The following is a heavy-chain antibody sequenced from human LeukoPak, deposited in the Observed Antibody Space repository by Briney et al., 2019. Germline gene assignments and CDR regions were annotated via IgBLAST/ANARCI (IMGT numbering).Heavy chain of an antibody. Sequence: GGSLRLSCAGSGFTFTNFAMTWVRQAPGKGLEWVSSMGPTGDTYYADSVKGRFTISRDASKNTIYLQMTTLRADDTAVYYCAKDSGRGYSYGYTDYWGQGTLVTVSS. CDR1: GFTFTNFA. CDR2: MGPTGDT. CDR3: AKDSGRGYSYGYTDY. J-gene: IGHJ4*02. D-gene: IGHD5-18*01. V-gene: IGHV3-23*01.